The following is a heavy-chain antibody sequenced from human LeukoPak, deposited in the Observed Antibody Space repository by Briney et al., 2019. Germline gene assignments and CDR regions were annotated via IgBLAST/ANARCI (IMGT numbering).Heavy chain of an antibody. J-gene: IGHJ4*02. CDR3: AKDGSFGYYGSGSYFDY. V-gene: IGHV3-23*01. CDR1: GFTFDNYA. CDR2: ITGVGGTT. D-gene: IGHD3-10*01. Sequence: GGSLRLSCAASGFTFDNYALNWVRQAPGKGLEWVSAITGVGGTTYYADSVKGRFTISRDNSKNTLYLQMNSLRAEDTAVYYCAKDGSFGYYGSGSYFDYWGQGTLVTVSS.